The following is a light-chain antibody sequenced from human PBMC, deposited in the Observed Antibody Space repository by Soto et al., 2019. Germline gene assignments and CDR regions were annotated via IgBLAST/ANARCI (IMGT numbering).Light chain of an antibody. Sequence: QSVLTQPPSASGTPGQRVTISCSGSSSNIGSNYVYWYQQLPGTAPKLLIYRNNQRPSGVPDRFSGSKSGTSASLAISGLRTEDEADDYCAAWGARLRGTHVVFGGGTKVTVL. J-gene: IGLJ2*01. V-gene: IGLV1-47*01. CDR1: SSNIGSNY. CDR3: AAWGARLRGTHVV. CDR2: RNN.